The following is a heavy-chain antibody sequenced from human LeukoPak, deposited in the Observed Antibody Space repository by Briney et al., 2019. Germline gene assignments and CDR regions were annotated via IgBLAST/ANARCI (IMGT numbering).Heavy chain of an antibody. CDR2: ISAYNGNT. V-gene: IGHV1-18*01. J-gene: IGHJ4*02. CDR1: GHTFTSYG. Sequence: ASVKVSCKASGHTFTSYGISWVRQAPGQGLEWMGWISAYNGNTNYAQKLQGRVTMTTDTSTSTAYMELRSLRSDDTAVYYCARARNRNWNDNGYYFDYWGQGTLVTVSS. CDR3: ARARNRNWNDNGYYFDY. D-gene: IGHD1-20*01.